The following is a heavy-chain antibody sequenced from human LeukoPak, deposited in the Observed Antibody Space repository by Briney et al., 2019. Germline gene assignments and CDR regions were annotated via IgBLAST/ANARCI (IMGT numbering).Heavy chain of an antibody. CDR3: ARVHDYGDPNFDY. Sequence: SETLSLTCTVSGYSISSGYYWGWIRQPPGKGLEWIGSIYHSGSTYYNPSLKSRVTISVDTSKNQFSLKLSSVTAADTAVYYCARVHDYGDPNFDYWGQGTLVTVSS. J-gene: IGHJ4*02. D-gene: IGHD4-17*01. V-gene: IGHV4-38-2*02. CDR2: IYHSGST. CDR1: GYSISSGYY.